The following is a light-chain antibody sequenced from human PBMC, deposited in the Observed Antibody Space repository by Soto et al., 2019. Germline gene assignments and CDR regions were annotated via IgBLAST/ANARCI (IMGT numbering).Light chain of an antibody. CDR1: SGHSNYA. Sequence: QLVLTQSPSASASLGASVKLTCTLSSGHSNYAIAWHQQQSEKGPRYLMKLNSDGSHSKGDGIPDRFSGSSSGAERYLTITSHQSEEEADYYCQTWGSGIVVFGGGTTLTVL. CDR2: LNSDGSH. CDR3: QTWGSGIVV. J-gene: IGLJ2*01. V-gene: IGLV4-69*01.